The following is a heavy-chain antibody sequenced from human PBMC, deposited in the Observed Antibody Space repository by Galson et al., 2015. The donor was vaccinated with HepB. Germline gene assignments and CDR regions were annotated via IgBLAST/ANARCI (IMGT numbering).Heavy chain of an antibody. J-gene: IGHJ4*02. D-gene: IGHD6-13*01. V-gene: IGHV2-26*01. CDR1: GFSLSNARMG. CDR3: ARIFWGSSWYSFDY. CDR2: IFSNDEK. Sequence: PALVKPTQTLTLTCTVSGFSLSNARMGVSWIRQPPGKALEWLAHIFSNDEKSYSTSLKSRLTISKDTSKSQVVLTMTNMDPVDTATYYCARIFWGSSWYSFDYWGQGTLVTVSS.